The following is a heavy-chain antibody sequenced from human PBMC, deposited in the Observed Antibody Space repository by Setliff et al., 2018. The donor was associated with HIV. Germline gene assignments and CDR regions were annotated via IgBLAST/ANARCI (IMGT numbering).Heavy chain of an antibody. V-gene: IGHV1-18*01. CDR3: ARDGEYSSSSSNGLDY. J-gene: IGHJ4*02. CDR1: GYTFTSYG. Sequence: ASVKVSCKASGYTFTSYGISWVRQAPGQGLEWMGWISAYNGNTNYAQKLQGRVTMTTDTSTSTAYMELRSLRSDDTAVYYCARDGEYSSSSSNGLDYWGQGTLVTVSS. CDR2: ISAYNGNT. D-gene: IGHD6-6*01.